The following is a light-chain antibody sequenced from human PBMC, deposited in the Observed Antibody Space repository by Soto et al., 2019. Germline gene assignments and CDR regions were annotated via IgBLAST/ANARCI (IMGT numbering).Light chain of an antibody. V-gene: IGKV3-15*01. Sequence: EIVMTQSPATLSVSSGERATLSCRASQSVSSNLAWYQQKPGQAPRLLIYGASTRATGVPDRFTGSGSGTEFTLSISSLQSEDLAVYYCQQYNNRPPWTFGQGTKVEI. J-gene: IGKJ1*01. CDR3: QQYNNRPPWT. CDR1: QSVSSN. CDR2: GAS.